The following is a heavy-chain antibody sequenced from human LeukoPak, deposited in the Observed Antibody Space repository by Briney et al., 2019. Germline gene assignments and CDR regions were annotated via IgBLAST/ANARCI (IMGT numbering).Heavy chain of an antibody. V-gene: IGHV3-33*01. D-gene: IGHD3-10*01. CDR3: ARDELWFGDRYYGMDV. CDR1: GFTFSSYG. J-gene: IGHJ6*02. Sequence: AGGSLRLSCAASGFTFSSYGMHWVRQAPGKGLEWVAVIWYDGSNKYYADSVKGRFTISRDNSKNTLYLQMNSLRAEDTAVYYCARDELWFGDRYYGMDVWGQGTTVTVSS. CDR2: IWYDGSNK.